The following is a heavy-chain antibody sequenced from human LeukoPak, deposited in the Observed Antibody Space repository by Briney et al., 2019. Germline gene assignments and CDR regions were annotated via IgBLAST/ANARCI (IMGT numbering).Heavy chain of an antibody. J-gene: IGHJ4*02. CDR3: ARARPPLSVVGGLCDY. Sequence: ASVKVSCKASGYTFIGYYMHWVRQAPGQGLEWMGWINPNSGGTNYAQKFQGRVTMTRDTSISTAYMELSSLRSDDTAVYYCARARPPLSVVGGLCDYWGQGTLATVSS. V-gene: IGHV1-2*02. D-gene: IGHD2-15*01. CDR2: INPNSGGT. CDR1: GYTFIGYY.